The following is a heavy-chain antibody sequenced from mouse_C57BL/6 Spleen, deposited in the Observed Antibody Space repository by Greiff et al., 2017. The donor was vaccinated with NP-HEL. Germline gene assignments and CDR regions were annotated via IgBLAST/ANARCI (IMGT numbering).Heavy chain of an antibody. CDR2: IYPGDGDT. CDR1: GYAFSSSW. Sequence: QVQLQQSGPELVKPGASVKISCKASGYAFSSSWMNWVKQRPGKGLEWIGRIYPGDGDTNYNGKFKGKATLTADKSSSTAYMQLSSLTSEDSAVYCCARYGYEDAMDYWGQGTSVTVSS. D-gene: IGHD2-2*01. V-gene: IGHV1-82*01. J-gene: IGHJ4*01. CDR3: ARYGYEDAMDY.